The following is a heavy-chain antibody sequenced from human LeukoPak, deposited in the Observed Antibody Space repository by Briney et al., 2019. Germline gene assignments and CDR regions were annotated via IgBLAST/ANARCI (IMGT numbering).Heavy chain of an antibody. CDR1: GCTFTSYG. CDR2: ISAYNGNT. CDR3: ASTLGPMGYYFDY. D-gene: IGHD7-27*01. J-gene: IGHJ4*02. V-gene: IGHV1-18*01. Sequence: ASVKVSCKASGCTFTSYGISWVRLAPGQGLEWMGWISAYNGNTNYAQKLQGRVTMTTDTFTSTAYMELRSLRSDDTAVYYCASTLGPMGYYFDYWGQGSLVTVSS.